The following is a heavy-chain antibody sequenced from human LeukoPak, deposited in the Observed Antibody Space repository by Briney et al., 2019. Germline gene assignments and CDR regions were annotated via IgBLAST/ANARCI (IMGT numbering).Heavy chain of an antibody. V-gene: IGHV1-46*01. Sequence: ASVKVSCKASGYTFTSYGISWVRQAPGQGLEWMGIINPSGGSTSYAQKFQGRVTMTRDTSTSTVYMELSSLRSEDTAVYYCARCSSREFWFDPWGQGTLVTVSS. CDR3: ARCSSREFWFDP. D-gene: IGHD6-13*01. CDR1: GYTFTSYG. CDR2: INPSGGST. J-gene: IGHJ5*02.